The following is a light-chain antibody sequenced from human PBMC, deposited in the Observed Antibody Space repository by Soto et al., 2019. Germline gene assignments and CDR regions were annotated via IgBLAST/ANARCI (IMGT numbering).Light chain of an antibody. Sequence: EIVMTQSPATLSVSPGERATLSCRASQSVGSNIAWYQQKPGQSPRLLVYDASTRATAIPARFSGSGSGTEFTLTINTLQPEDFAVYYCQQRSSWPRAFGQGTKVDIK. V-gene: IGKV3-15*01. CDR1: QSVGSN. CDR3: QQRSSWPRA. CDR2: DAS. J-gene: IGKJ1*01.